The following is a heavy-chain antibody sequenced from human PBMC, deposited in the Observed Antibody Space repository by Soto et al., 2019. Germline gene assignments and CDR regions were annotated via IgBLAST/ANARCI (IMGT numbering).Heavy chain of an antibody. D-gene: IGHD4-17*01. CDR2: ISYDGSNK. J-gene: IGHJ6*01. CDR3: AKDRGGDYVDYYYYGMDV. CDR1: GFTFSSYG. V-gene: IGHV3-30*18. Sequence: QVQLVESGGGVVQPGRSLRLSCAASGFTFSSYGMHWVRQAPGKGLEWVAVISYDGSNKYYADSVKGRFTISRDNSKNTLYLQMNSLRAEDTAVYYCAKDRGGDYVDYYYYGMDVW.